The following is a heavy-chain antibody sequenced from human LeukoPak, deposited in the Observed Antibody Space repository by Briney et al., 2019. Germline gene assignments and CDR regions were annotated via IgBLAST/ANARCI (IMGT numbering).Heavy chain of an antibody. J-gene: IGHJ4*02. D-gene: IGHD3-16*01. Sequence: PGGSLRLSCAASGFTFSSYGMHWVRQAPGKGLEWVAFIRYDGSNKYYADSVKGRFTISRDNSKNTLYLQMGSLRAEDMAVYYCARVPYDYVWGSYFDYWGQGTLVTVSS. V-gene: IGHV3-30*02. CDR3: ARVPYDYVWGSYFDY. CDR1: GFTFSSYG. CDR2: IRYDGSNK.